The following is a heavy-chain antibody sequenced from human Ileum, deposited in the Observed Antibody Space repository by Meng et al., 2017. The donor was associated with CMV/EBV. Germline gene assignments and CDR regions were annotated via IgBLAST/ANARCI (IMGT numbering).Heavy chain of an antibody. CDR2: ISAYNSNT. V-gene: IGHV1-18*01. D-gene: IGHD3-3*01. Sequence: SGYTFTSYGISWVRQAPGQGLEWMGLISAYNSNTNYAQKLQGRVTMTTDTSTSTAYMELRSLRSDDTAVYYCARSGFWSGTQNWFDPWGQGTLVTVSS. J-gene: IGHJ5*02. CDR1: GYTFTSYG. CDR3: ARSGFWSGTQNWFDP.